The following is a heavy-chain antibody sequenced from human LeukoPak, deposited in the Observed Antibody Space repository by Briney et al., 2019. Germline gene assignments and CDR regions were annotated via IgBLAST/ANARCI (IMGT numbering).Heavy chain of an antibody. CDR2: IYYSGST. CDR3: ARDNYGDSVWFDP. CDR1: GGSISSYY. J-gene: IGHJ5*02. Sequence: SETLSLTCTVSGGSISSYYWSWIRQPPGKGLEWSGYIYYSGSTNYNPSLKSRVTISVDTSKNQFSLKLSSVTAADTAVYYCARDNYGDSVWFDPWGQGTLVTVSS. V-gene: IGHV4-59*01. D-gene: IGHD4-17*01.